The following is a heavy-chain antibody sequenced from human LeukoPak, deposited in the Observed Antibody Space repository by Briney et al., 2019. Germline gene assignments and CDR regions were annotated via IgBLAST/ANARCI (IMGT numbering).Heavy chain of an antibody. Sequence: QLGGSLRLSCAASGFTFSSYAMSWVRQAPGKGLEWVSAISGSGGSTYYADSVKGRFTISRDNSKNTLYLQMNSLRAEDTAVYYCAKDPQYYDILTGYPAFDYWGQGTLVTVSS. D-gene: IGHD3-9*01. CDR2: ISGSGGST. CDR1: GFTFSSYA. V-gene: IGHV3-23*01. J-gene: IGHJ4*02. CDR3: AKDPQYYDILTGYPAFDY.